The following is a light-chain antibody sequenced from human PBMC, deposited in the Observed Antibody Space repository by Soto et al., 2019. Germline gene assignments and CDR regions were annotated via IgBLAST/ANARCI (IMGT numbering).Light chain of an antibody. CDR2: AAS. CDR3: QQTYSSPRT. J-gene: IGKJ1*01. Sequence: DIQMTQSPSSLSASVADRVTITCRASQSIRRSLNWYQQKPGKAPNLPIYAASSLQTGVPSRFTGSGSGTDFTLTISNLQPEDFAVYYCQQTYSSPRTFGQGTKVEIK. V-gene: IGKV1-39*01. CDR1: QSIRRS.